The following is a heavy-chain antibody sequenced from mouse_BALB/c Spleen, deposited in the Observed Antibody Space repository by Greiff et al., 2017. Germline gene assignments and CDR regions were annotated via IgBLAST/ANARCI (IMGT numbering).Heavy chain of an antibody. Sequence: EVQVVESGGDLVKPGGSLKLSCAASGFTFSSYGMSWVRQTPDKRLEWVATISSGGSYTYYPDSVKGRFTISRDNAKNTLYLQMSSLKSEDTAMYYCARRPDGGFDYWGQGTTRTVSS. CDR1: GFTFSSYG. J-gene: IGHJ2*01. CDR3: ARRPDGGFDY. CDR2: ISSGGSYT. V-gene: IGHV5-6*01.